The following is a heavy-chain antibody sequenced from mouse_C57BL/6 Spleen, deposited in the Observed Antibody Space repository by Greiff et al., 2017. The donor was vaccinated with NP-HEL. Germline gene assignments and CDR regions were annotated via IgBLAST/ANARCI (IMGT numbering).Heavy chain of an antibody. V-gene: IGHV1-7*01. Sequence: QVHVKQSGAELAKPGASVKLSCKASGYTFTSYWMHWVKQRPGQGLEWIGYINPSSGYTKYNQKFKDKATLTADKSSSTAYMQLSSLTYEDSAVYYCARGEFITTVVGAMDYWGQGTSVTVSS. CDR1: GYTFTSYW. J-gene: IGHJ4*01. D-gene: IGHD1-1*01. CDR2: INPSSGYT. CDR3: ARGEFITTVVGAMDY.